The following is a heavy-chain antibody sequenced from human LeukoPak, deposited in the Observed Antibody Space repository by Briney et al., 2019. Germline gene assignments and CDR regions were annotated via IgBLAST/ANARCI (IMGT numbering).Heavy chain of an antibody. CDR1: GYTFTGYY. J-gene: IGHJ4*02. D-gene: IGHD3-9*01. CDR2: INPNSGGT. V-gene: IGHV1-2*02. Sequence: VASVKVSCKTSGYTFTGYYMHWVRQAPGQGLEWMGWINPNSGGTNYAQKFQDRVSMIRDTSISTAYMHLSRLRPDDTAVYYCARSPHILTGENFDYWGQGTLLTVSS. CDR3: ARSPHILTGENFDY.